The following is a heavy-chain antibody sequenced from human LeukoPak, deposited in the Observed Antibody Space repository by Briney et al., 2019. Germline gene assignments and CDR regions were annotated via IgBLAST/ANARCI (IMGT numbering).Heavy chain of an antibody. CDR3: ARDGGYFDY. J-gene: IGHJ4*02. V-gene: IGHV1-18*01. CDR1: GYTSRSYG. Sequence: GASVKVSCKASGYTSRSYGFSWVRQAPGQGLEWMGWISPYNGNTNYAQRFQGRVTMTTDTSTSTAYMELRSLRFDDTAVYYCARDGGYFDYWGRGTLVTVSS. CDR2: ISPYNGNT.